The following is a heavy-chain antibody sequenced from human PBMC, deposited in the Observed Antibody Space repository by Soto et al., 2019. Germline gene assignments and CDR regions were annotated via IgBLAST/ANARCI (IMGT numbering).Heavy chain of an antibody. CDR1: GFSFSYYY. Sequence: GGSLRLSCAASGFSFSYYYMSGVRQAPGKGLEWVGFIRNKGNGGTTEKTTSVKGRFTISRDDSKNTLYLQMNSLTVEDMAVYYCAKDPVYGDSKWGFGPWGQGTLVTVSS. V-gene: IGHV3-49*04. CDR3: AKDPVYGDSKWGFGP. J-gene: IGHJ5*02. D-gene: IGHD4-17*01. CDR2: IRNKGNGGTT.